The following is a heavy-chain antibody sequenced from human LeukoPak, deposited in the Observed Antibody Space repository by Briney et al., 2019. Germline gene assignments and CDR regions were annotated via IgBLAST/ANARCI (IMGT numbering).Heavy chain of an antibody. D-gene: IGHD2-21*02. J-gene: IGHJ4*02. Sequence: PGGSLRLSCAASGFTFSSYGMHWVRQAPGKGLEWVAVISYDGSNKYYADSVKGRFTISRDNSRNTLYLQMNSLRAEDTAVYYCAKTVAYCGGDCPYYFDYWGQGTLVTVSS. CDR1: GFTFSSYG. CDR3: AKTVAYCGGDCPYYFDY. V-gene: IGHV3-30*18. CDR2: ISYDGSNK.